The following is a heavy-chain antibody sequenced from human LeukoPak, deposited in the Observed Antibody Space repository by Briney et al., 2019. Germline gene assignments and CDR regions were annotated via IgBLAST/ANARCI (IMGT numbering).Heavy chain of an antibody. Sequence: GRSLRLSCAASGFTFSSYGMHWVRQAPGKGLEWVAVIWYDGSNKYYADSVKGRFTISRDNSKSTLYLQMNSLRPEDTAVYYCAKGVVAATNAAYYGMDVWGQGTTVTVSS. V-gene: IGHV3-33*06. CDR3: AKGVVAATNAAYYGMDV. D-gene: IGHD2-15*01. CDR2: IWYDGSNK. CDR1: GFTFSSYG. J-gene: IGHJ6*02.